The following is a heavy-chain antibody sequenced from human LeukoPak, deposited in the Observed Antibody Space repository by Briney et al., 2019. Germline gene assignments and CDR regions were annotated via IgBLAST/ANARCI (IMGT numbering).Heavy chain of an antibody. J-gene: IGHJ3*01. Sequence: SETLSLTCTVSGGSISSASYFWGWIRQPPGKGLEWIGTLYYSGSTYYSASLKSRVTMSGDTSRNQFSLRPSSVNAADTAVYYCAKAGVRYSDSSALYAFDFWGPGTMVTVSS. V-gene: IGHV4-39*01. CDR1: GGSISSASYF. CDR2: LYYSGST. CDR3: AKAGVRYSDSSALYAFDF. D-gene: IGHD3-22*01.